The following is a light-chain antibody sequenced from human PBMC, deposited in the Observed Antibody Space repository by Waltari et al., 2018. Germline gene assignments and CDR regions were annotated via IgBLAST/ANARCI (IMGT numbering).Light chain of an antibody. V-gene: IGKV1-39*01. Sequence: DIQMTQSPSSLSASVGDRVTITCRASQSISSYLHWYQQKPGKAPKLLIYAASSVQSGGPSRFSGSGSATDFTLNISSLQPEDVATYYCQQSYSTSWTVGKGTKVEIK. J-gene: IGKJ1*01. CDR1: QSISSY. CDR2: AAS. CDR3: QQSYSTSWT.